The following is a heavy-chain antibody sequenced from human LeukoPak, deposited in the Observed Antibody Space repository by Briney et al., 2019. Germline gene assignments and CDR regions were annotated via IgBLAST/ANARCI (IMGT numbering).Heavy chain of an antibody. V-gene: IGHV3-48*03. CDR1: GFTFSSYE. Sequence: GGSLRLSCAVSGFTFSSYEMNWVRQAPGKGLEWVAYISNGGTTIYYVDSVKGRFTISRDNDKNSLYLQMNRLRAEDTALYYCARVRSGLHMDVWGQGTTVTVSS. CDR2: ISNGGTTI. CDR3: ARVRSGLHMDV. D-gene: IGHD2-15*01. J-gene: IGHJ6*02.